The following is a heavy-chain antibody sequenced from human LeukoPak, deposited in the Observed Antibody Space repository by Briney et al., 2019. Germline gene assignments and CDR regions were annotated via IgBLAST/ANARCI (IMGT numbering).Heavy chain of an antibody. CDR1: GYTFTGYY. CDR3: ARAIYEYLVDY. D-gene: IGHD3-16*01. V-gene: IGHV1-2*02. J-gene: IGHJ4*02. Sequence: ASVKVSCKASGYTFTGYYMHWVRQAPGQGLEWMGWINPNSGGTNYAQEFQGRVTMTRDTSISTAYMELSRLRSDDTAVYYCARAIYEYLVDYWGQGTLVTVSS. CDR2: INPNSGGT.